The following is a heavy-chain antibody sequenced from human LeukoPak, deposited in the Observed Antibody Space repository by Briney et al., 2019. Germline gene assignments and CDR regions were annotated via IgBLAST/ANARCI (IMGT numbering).Heavy chain of an antibody. CDR1: GVSISSSTSY. CDR3: ARQTCSGLSILP. CDR2: IYYSGNT. V-gene: IGHV4-39*01. D-gene: IGHD3/OR15-3a*01. J-gene: IGHJ4*02. Sequence: SETLSLTCTVSGVSISSSTSYWVWLRQPPGKGLEWIGSIYYSGNTYYNASLKSQISISIDTSKNLYCLRLTSVTAAATAAEYCARQTCSGLSILPGAQRTLVTVSS.